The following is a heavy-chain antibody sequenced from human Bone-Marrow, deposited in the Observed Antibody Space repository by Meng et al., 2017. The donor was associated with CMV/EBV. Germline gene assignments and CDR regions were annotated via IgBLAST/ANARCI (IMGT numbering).Heavy chain of an antibody. CDR2: MNSGGSA. CDR1: GGSISSYY. V-gene: IGHV4-59*01. Sequence: SETLSLTCNVSGGSISSYYWSWIRQPPGKGLEWIGFMNSGGSANYNASLRSRVTISVDMSRNQFSLRLSSVTAADTAVYYCARDPATGPRGDHFDYWGQGIRVTVSS. D-gene: IGHD3-16*01. J-gene: IGHJ4*02. CDR3: ARDPATGPRGDHFDY.